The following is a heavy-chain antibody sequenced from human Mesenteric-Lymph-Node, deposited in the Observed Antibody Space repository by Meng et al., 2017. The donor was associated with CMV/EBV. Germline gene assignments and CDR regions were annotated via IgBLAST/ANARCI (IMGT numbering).Heavy chain of an antibody. CDR2: ISYSGST. CDR3: ARRSWYGSGWYVDY. Sequence: SETLSLTCTVSGGSISSYYWSWIRQPPGKGLEWIGYISYSGSTDYNPSLKSRVTISVDTSKNQFSLKVNSVTAADTTIYYCARRSWYGSGWYVDYWGQGNLVTVSS. J-gene: IGHJ4*02. V-gene: IGHV4-59*12. CDR1: GGSISSYY. D-gene: IGHD6-19*01.